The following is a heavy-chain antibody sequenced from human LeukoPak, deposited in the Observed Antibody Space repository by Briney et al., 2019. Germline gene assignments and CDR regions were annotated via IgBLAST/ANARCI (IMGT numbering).Heavy chain of an antibody. V-gene: IGHV4-39*07. Sequence: SETLSLTCTVSGGSISSSSYHWGWIRHSPGEGLQWITSMSYSGATYYNPSLQSRVTISVDTSKNQFSLKLSSVTAADTAVYYCARVLGSGSYYGGYYFDYWGQGTLVTVSS. J-gene: IGHJ4*02. CDR3: ARVLGSGSYYGGYYFDY. D-gene: IGHD3-10*01. CDR2: MSYSGAT. CDR1: GGSISSSSYH.